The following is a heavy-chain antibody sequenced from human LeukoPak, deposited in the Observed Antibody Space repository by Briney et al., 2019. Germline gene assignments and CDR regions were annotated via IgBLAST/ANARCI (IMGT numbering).Heavy chain of an antibody. J-gene: IGHJ4*02. D-gene: IGHD3-22*01. CDR1: GYTFTSYF. CDR2: INTSGGST. CDR3: ARGRRITMIVVALDY. V-gene: IGHV1-46*01. Sequence: GASVKVSCKASGYTFTSYFMHWVRQAPGQGLEWMGIINTSGGSTSYAQKFQGRVTMTRDTSTSTVYMELSSLRSEDTAVYYCARGRRITMIVVALDYWGQGTLVTVSS.